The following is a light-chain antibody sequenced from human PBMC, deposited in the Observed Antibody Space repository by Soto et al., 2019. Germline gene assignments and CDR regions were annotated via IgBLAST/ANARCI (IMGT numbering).Light chain of an antibody. Sequence: QDINSRLAWFQQQPGRPPKYVIQAATMLQSGFPSRFAGSGSGRDFTLTIHTLQPEDSATYYCLQVANFPRTFGQGTKVDIK. V-gene: IGKV1-12*01. CDR3: LQVANFPRT. J-gene: IGKJ1*01. CDR2: AAT. CDR1: QDINSR.